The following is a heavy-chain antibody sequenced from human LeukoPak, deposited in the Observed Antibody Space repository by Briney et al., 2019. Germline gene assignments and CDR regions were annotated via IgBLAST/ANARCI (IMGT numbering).Heavy chain of an antibody. Sequence: PGESLRLSCAASGFTFSSYGMHWVRQAPGKELEWVAFIRYDGSNKYYADSVKGRFTISRDNCKNTLYLQMNSLRAEDTAVYYCAKEAIDYWGQGTLVTVSS. CDR3: AKEAIDY. CDR2: IRYDGSNK. CDR1: GFTFSSYG. D-gene: IGHD2-2*02. J-gene: IGHJ4*02. V-gene: IGHV3-30*02.